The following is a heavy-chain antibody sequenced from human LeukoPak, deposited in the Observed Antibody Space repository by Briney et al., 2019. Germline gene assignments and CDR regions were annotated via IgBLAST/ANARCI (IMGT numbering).Heavy chain of an antibody. CDR2: IWGSGSNT. D-gene: IGHD6-19*01. Sequence: GGSLRLSCAASGFTFSTNVMSWVRQAPGKGLEWVSGIWGSGSNTYYANSVKGRFTISRDNSKHTLYLQMNTLRAEDTAVYYCARGFSSGWGLDFWGQGTLVTVSS. V-gene: IGHV3-23*01. J-gene: IGHJ4*02. CDR1: GFTFSTNV. CDR3: ARGFSSGWGLDF.